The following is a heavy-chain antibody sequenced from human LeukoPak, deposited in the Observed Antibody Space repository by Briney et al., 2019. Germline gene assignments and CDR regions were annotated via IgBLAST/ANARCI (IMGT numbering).Heavy chain of an antibody. CDR3: ARGRRTTVTPFDY. V-gene: IGHV4-34*01. CDR2: INHSGST. Sequence: PSETLSLTCAVNGGSFSGYYWSWIRQPPGKGLEWIGEINHSGSTKYYPSLKSRVTISIDTPKNQFSLKLSSVTAADTAVYYCARGRRTTVTPFDYWGQGILVTVSS. J-gene: IGHJ4*02. CDR1: GGSFSGYY. D-gene: IGHD4-17*01.